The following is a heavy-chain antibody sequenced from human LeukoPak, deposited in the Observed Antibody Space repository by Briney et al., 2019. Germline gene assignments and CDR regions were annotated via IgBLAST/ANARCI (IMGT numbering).Heavy chain of an antibody. J-gene: IGHJ4*02. CDR1: GGSISSGGYS. CDR3: AGQGDYGAANFDY. Sequence: NTSETLSLTCTVSGGSISSGGYSWSWIRQHPGKGLEWIGYIYYSGSTYYNPSLKSRVTISVDTSKNQFSLKLSSVTAADTAVYYWAGQGDYGAANFDYWGQGTLVTVSS. CDR2: IYYSGST. V-gene: IGHV4-31*03. D-gene: IGHD4-17*01.